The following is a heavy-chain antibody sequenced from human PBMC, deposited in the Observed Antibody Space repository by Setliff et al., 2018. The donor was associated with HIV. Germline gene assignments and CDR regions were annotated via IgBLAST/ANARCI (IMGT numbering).Heavy chain of an antibody. CDR2: ISANNGNT. V-gene: IGHV1-18*01. CDR1: GYIFTNFG. D-gene: IGHD6-6*01. CDR3: ARALRQLVPHTYAFDI. Sequence: ASVKVSCKTSGYIFTNFGISWVRQAPGQGPEWMGWISANNGNTRYAQKFQGRVTMTTDTSTSTASMDLRSLRSDDAAVYYCARALRQLVPHTYAFDIWGQGTMVTVSS. J-gene: IGHJ3*02.